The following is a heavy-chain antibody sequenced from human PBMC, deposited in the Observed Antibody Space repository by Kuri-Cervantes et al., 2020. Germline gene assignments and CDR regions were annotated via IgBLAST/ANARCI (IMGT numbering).Heavy chain of an antibody. Sequence: GESLKISCAVSGFTFSSYSMNWVRQAPGKGLEWISYISRSSDTIYYADSVEGRFTISRDNAKNSLYLQMNSLRAEDTAVYYCARDYDRFLVGRVDYWDQGTLVTDSS. CDR3: ARDYDRFLVGRVDY. V-gene: IGHV3-48*01. D-gene: IGHD1-26*01. CDR2: ISRSSDTI. J-gene: IGHJ4*02. CDR1: GFTFSSYS.